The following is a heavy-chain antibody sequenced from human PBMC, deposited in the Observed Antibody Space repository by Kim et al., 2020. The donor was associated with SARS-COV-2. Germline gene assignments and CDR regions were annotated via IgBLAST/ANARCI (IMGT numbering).Heavy chain of an antibody. CDR3: ARGRFCSSSNCYSYMDV. D-gene: IGHD2-2*01. J-gene: IGHJ6*03. Sequence: VKGRFTSSRDNSKNTLYLQMNSLRADDTAVYFCARGRFCSSSNCYSYMDVWGKGTTVIVSS. V-gene: IGHV3-30*07.